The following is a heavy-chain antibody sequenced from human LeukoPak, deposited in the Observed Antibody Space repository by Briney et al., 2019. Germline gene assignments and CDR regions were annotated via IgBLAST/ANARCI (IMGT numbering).Heavy chain of an antibody. CDR3: ARAYDSSGYYSYYYYGMDV. D-gene: IGHD3-22*01. J-gene: IGHJ6*02. V-gene: IGHV3-33*08. CDR1: GFTFSSYG. Sequence: PGGSLRLSCAASGFTFSSYGMHWVRQAPGKGLEWVAVIWYDGSNKYYADSVKGRFTISRDNSKNTLYLQMNSLRAEDTAVYYCARAYDSSGYYSYYYYGMDVWGQGTTVTVSS. CDR2: IWYDGSNK.